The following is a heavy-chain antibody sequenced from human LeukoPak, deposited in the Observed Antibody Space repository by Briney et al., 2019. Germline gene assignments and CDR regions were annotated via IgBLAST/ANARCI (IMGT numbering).Heavy chain of an antibody. D-gene: IGHD5-18*01. CDR2: ISDNEGST. CDR3: ARHDSFIPY. V-gene: IGHV3-23*01. Sequence: GGSLRLSCAASGFTFNYYAMSWVRQAPGKGLEWVSGISDNEGSTYYTDSVKGRVTISRDNTKKTVYLQMNNLRPDDTAVYFCARHDSFIPYWGQGTLVTVSS. CDR1: GFTFNYYA. J-gene: IGHJ4*02.